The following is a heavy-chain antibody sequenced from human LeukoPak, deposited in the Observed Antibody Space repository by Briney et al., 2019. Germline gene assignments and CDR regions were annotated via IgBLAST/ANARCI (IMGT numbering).Heavy chain of an antibody. J-gene: IGHJ4*02. V-gene: IGHV4-59*01. CDR2: IYYSGST. D-gene: IGHD5-12*01. Sequence: PSETLSLTCTVSGGSISSYYWSWIRQPPGKGLEWIGYIYYSGSTNYNPSLKSRVTISVDTSKNQFSLKQSSVTAADTAVYYCAAGYSGYDFDYWGQGTLVTVSS. CDR3: AAGYSGYDFDY. CDR1: GGSISSYY.